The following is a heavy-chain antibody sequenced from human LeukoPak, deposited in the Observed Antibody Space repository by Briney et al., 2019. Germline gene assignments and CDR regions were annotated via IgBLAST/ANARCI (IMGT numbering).Heavy chain of an antibody. D-gene: IGHD1-26*01. CDR3: ARDDILGASSHFDP. CDR1: GFTFSSYS. V-gene: IGHV3-21*01. J-gene: IGHJ5*02. CDR2: ISSSSSYI. Sequence: GGSLRLSCAASGFTFSSYSMNWVRQAPGKWQEWVSSISSSSSYIYYADSVKGRFTISRDNAKNSLYLQMNSLRAEDTAVYYCARDDILGASSHFDPWGQGTLVTVSS.